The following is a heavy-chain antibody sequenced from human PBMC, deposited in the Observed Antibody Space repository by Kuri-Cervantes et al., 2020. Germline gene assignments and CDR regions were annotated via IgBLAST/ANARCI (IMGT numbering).Heavy chain of an antibody. J-gene: IGHJ4*02. V-gene: IGHV3-72*01. Sequence: GESLKISCVASGFTFSGYNMNWVRQAPGKGLEWGGRARNKANSYPTEYAAAVKGRFSVPRDDSKNSLYLQMNSLKFEDAAVYYCARGAGLLWFGELHKYYFDYWGQGTLVTVSS. D-gene: IGHD3-10*01. CDR3: ARGAGLLWFGELHKYYFDY. CDR2: ARNKANSYPT. CDR1: GFTFSGYN.